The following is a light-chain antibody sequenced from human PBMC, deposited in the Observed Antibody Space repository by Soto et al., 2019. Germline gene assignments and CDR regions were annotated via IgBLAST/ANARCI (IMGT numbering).Light chain of an antibody. V-gene: IGLV2-8*01. J-gene: IGLJ2*01. CDR1: SSDIGGYNY. CDR2: EVS. Sequence: QSALTQPPSASGSPGQSVTISCTGTSSDIGGYNYVYWYQQHPGKAPKLMIYEVSKRPSGVPDRFSGSKSGNTASLTVSGHQAEYEADYYCSLYAGSNNYVVFGGGTKVTVL. CDR3: SLYAGSNNYVV.